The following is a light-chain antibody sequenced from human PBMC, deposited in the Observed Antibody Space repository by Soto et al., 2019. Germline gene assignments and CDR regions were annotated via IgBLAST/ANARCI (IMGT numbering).Light chain of an antibody. J-gene: IGLJ2*01. CDR2: KDT. Sequence: SYELTQPPSVSVSPGQTARITCSGDILPKQYAYWYQQKPGQAPVLLIYKDTERPSGIPERFSGSSSGTTVTLTISGVQAEDEADYYCQSADSSRIVVFGGGTKVTVL. CDR3: QSADSSRIVV. V-gene: IGLV3-25*03. CDR1: ILPKQY.